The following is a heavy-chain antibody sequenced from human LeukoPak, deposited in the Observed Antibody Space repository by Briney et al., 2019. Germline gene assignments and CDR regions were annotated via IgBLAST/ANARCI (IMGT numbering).Heavy chain of an antibody. D-gene: IGHD6-13*01. CDR1: GFTFSSYE. V-gene: IGHV3-48*03. Sequence: GGSLRLSCAASGFTFSSYEMNWVRQAPGKGLEWVSYISSSGSTIYYADSVKGRFTISRDNAKNSLYLQMNSLRAEDTAVYYCARDRGIAAAGGFDYWGQETLVTVSS. J-gene: IGHJ4*02. CDR3: ARDRGIAAAGGFDY. CDR2: ISSSGSTI.